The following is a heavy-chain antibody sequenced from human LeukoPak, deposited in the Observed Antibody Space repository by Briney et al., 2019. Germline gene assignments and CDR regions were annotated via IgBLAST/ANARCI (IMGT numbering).Heavy chain of an antibody. J-gene: IGHJ4*02. CDR3: ARGASGGGSSGGIDY. D-gene: IGHD1-26*01. CDR2: IYYTGTT. Sequence: SETLSLTCTVSAGSISSSGYFWGWIRQPPEKGPEWIGTIYYTGTTYYNPSLKSRVTISVDTSKNQFSLKLSSVTAADTAVYYCARGASGGGSSGGIDYWGQGTLVTVSS. CDR1: AGSISSSGYF. V-gene: IGHV4-39*07.